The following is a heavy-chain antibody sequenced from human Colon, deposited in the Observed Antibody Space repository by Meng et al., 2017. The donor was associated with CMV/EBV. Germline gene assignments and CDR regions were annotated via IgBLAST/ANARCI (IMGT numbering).Heavy chain of an antibody. J-gene: IGHJ6*02. V-gene: IGHV3-66*03. CDR2: IYSCGST. D-gene: IGHD1-14*01. Sequence: GESLKISCAASGFTVSSNYMSWVRQAPGKGLEWVSVIYSCGSTYYADSVKGRFTISRDNAKNSLYLQMNSLRAEDTAVYYCARDTESYGMDVWGQGTTVTVSS. CDR1: GFTVSSNY. CDR3: ARDTESYGMDV.